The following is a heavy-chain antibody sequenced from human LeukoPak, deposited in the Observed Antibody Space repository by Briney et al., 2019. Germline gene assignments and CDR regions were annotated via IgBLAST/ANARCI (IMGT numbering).Heavy chain of an antibody. Sequence: GASVKVSCKASGYTFTSYDINWVRQATGQGVEWMGWMNPNSGNTGYAQKFQGRVTITRNTSISTAYMELSSLRSEDTAVYYCARATPTVGGAFDIWGQGTMVTVSS. V-gene: IGHV1-8*03. J-gene: IGHJ3*02. CDR2: MNPNSGNT. D-gene: IGHD4-17*01. CDR1: GYTFTSYD. CDR3: ARATPTVGGAFDI.